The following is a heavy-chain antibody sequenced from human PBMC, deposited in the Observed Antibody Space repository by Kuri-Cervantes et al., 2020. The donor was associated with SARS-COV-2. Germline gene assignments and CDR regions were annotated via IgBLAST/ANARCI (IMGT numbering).Heavy chain of an antibody. CDR3: ARRHTEYNIGLYYFEY. CDR2: INNIGNTT. D-gene: IGHD2/OR15-2a*01. CDR1: GFTFSSYA. V-gene: IGHV3-23*01. Sequence: GGSLRLSCAASGFTFSSYAMNWVCQAPGKGLEWVSSINNIGNTTYYADSVKGRFTISRDNSRNTLYLQMNSLRAEDTAVYYCARRHTEYNIGLYYFEYWGRGTLVTVSS. J-gene: IGHJ4*02.